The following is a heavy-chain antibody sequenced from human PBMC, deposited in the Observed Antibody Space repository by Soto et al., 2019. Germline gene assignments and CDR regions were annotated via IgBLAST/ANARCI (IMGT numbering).Heavy chain of an antibody. Sequence: PSETLGFTCTFSGGSISIGGYYRSWIRQHPGKGLEWIGYIYYSGSTYYNPSLKSRVTISVDTSKNQFSLKLSSVTAADTAVYYCARADTAMVSYWGQGTLVTVSS. CDR2: IYYSGST. V-gene: IGHV4-31*03. CDR3: ARADTAMVSY. J-gene: IGHJ4*02. D-gene: IGHD5-18*01. CDR1: GGSISIGGYY.